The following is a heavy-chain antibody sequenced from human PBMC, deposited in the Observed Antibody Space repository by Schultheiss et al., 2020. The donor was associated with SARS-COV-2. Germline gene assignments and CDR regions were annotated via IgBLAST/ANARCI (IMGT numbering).Heavy chain of an antibody. CDR1: GYTFTVYH. CDR2: INPNSGGT. D-gene: IGHD6-6*01. CDR3: ARDWGAAPNY. J-gene: IGHJ4*02. V-gene: IGHV1-2*02. Sequence: ASVKVSCKASGYTFTVYHIHWVRQAPGQGLEWMGWINPNSGGTNYAQKFQGRVTMTRDTSISTAYMELSRLRSDDTAVYYCARDWGAAPNYWGQGTLVTVSS.